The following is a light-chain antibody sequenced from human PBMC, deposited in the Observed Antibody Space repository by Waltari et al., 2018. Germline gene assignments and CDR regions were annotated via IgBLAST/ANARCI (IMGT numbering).Light chain of an antibody. CDR2: GAS. J-gene: IGKJ1*01. V-gene: IGKV3-20*01. CDR1: QSVSRT. Sequence: EIVLTQSPGTLSLSLGERVTLSCRASQSVSRTLAWYQQKPGQAPRLLMYGASNRATGIPDRFSGSGSGTDFSLTISRLEPEDFAVYYFQHYVRLPVTFGQGTKVEIK. CDR3: QHYVRLPVT.